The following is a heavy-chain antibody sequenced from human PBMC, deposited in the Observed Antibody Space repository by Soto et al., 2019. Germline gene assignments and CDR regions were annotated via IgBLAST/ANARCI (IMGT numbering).Heavy chain of an antibody. CDR2: IIPIFGTA. CDR3: AREDPTTESGYYRGDGMDV. CDR1: GGTFSSYA. Sequence: ASVKVSCKASGGTFSSYAISWVRQAPGQGLEWMGGIIPIFGTANYAQKFQGRVTITADESTSTAYMELSSLRSEDTAVYYCAREDPTTESGYYRGDGMDVWGQGTTVTVSS. D-gene: IGHD3-3*01. V-gene: IGHV1-69*13. J-gene: IGHJ6*02.